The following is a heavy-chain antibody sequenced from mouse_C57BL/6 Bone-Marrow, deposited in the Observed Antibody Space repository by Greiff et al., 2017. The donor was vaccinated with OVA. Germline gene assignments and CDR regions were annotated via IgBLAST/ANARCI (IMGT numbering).Heavy chain of an antibody. CDR1: GYTFTSYW. CDR3: ARLIYYYGSRYCDY. V-gene: IGHV1-55*01. Sequence: QVHVKQPGAELVKPGASVKMSCKASGYTFTSYWITWVKQRPGQGLEWIGDIYPGSGSTNYNEKFKSKATLTVDTSSSTAYMQLSSLTSEDSAVYYCARLIYYYGSRYCDYWGQGTTLTVSS. CDR2: IYPGSGST. J-gene: IGHJ2*01. D-gene: IGHD1-1*01.